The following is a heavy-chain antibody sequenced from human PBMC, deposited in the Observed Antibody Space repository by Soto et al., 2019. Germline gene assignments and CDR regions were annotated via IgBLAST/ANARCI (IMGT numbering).Heavy chain of an antibody. CDR2: ISSSGSTI. CDR3: ARGAQGVVTNPYNWFDP. Sequence: EVQLVESGGGLVQPGGSLRLSCAASGFTFSSYEMNWVRQAPGKGLEWVSYISSSGSTIYYADSVKGRFTISRDNAKNSLYLQMNSLRAEDTAVYYCARGAQGVVTNPYNWFDPWGQGTLVTVSS. J-gene: IGHJ5*02. V-gene: IGHV3-48*03. CDR1: GFTFSSYE. D-gene: IGHD3-3*01.